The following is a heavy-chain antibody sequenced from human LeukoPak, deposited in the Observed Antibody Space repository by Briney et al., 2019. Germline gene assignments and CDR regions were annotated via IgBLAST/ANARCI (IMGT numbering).Heavy chain of an antibody. CDR2: IYYSGST. CDR3: ARLGITNVDYYFDY. J-gene: IGHJ4*02. CDR1: GGSISSHY. D-gene: IGHD5-12*01. Sequence: SETLSLTCTVSGGSISSHYWSWIRQPPGKGLEWIGYIYYSGSTNYNPSLKSRVTISVDTSKNQFSLKLSSVTAADTAVYYCARLGITNVDYYFDYWGQGTLVTVSS. V-gene: IGHV4-59*11.